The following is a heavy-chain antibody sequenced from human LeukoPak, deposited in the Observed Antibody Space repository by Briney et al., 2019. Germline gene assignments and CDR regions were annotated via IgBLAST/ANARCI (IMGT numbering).Heavy chain of an antibody. CDR2: IWYDGSNK. D-gene: IGHD3-10*01. V-gene: IGHV3-33*01. J-gene: IGHJ3*02. CDR3: AREYGSGSYKDAFDI. CDR1: GFTFSSYG. Sequence: PGRSLRLSCAASGFTFSSYGMHWVRQAPGKGLEWVAVIWYDGSNKYYADSVKGRFTISRDNSKNTLYLQMNSLRAEDTAVYYCAREYGSGSYKDAFDIWGQGTMVTVSS.